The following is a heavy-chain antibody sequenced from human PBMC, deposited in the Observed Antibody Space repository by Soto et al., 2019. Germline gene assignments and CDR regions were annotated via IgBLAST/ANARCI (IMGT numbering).Heavy chain of an antibody. V-gene: IGHV4-30-4*01. CDR3: ARSTTVTTYWFDP. J-gene: IGHJ5*02. CDR2: IYYSGST. Sequence: SETLSLTCTVSGGSISSGDYYWSWIRQPPGKGLEWIGYIYYSGSTYYNPSLKSRVTISVDTSKNQFSLKLSSVTAADTAVYYCARSTTVTTYWFDPWGQGTRVTVSS. CDR1: GGSISSGDYY. D-gene: IGHD4-17*01.